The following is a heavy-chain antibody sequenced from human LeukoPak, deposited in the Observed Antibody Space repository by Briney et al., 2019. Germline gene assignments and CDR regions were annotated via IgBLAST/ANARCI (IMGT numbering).Heavy chain of an antibody. J-gene: IGHJ4*02. CDR1: GYTFTSYG. CDR2: ISAYNGNT. CDR3: ARLYLLQFAVGPARTCDH. D-gene: IGHD3-3*01. Sequence: ASVKVSCKASGYTFTSYGISWVRQAPGQGLEWMGWISAYNGNTNYAQKLQGRVTMTTDTSTSTAYMELRSMRSDDTAVYYRARLYLLQFAVGPARTCDHWGQGTGDRVSS. V-gene: IGHV1-18*01.